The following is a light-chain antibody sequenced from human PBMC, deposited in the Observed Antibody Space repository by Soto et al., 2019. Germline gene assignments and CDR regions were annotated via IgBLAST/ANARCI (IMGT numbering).Light chain of an antibody. CDR1: STDVGRYNL. CDR3: CPYAGSTPCNV. Sequence: QSVLTQPASVSGSPGQSITISCTGTSTDVGRYNLVSWYQQHPGKAPKLMIYEANKRPSGVSNRFSGSKSGNTASLTISGPQPEAGVDYSCCPYAGSTPCNVSGIGPKFTVL. CDR2: EAN. J-gene: IGLJ1*01. V-gene: IGLV2-23*01.